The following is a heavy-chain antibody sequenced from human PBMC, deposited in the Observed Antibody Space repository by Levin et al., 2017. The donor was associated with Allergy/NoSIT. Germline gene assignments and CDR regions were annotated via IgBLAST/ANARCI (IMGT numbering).Heavy chain of an antibody. CDR2: IYPSGSL. CDR1: GVSMSTNNW. CDR3: ARETGAGNYKCFDL. V-gene: IGHV4/OR15-8*01. J-gene: IGHJ4*02. Sequence: SETLSLTCAVSGVSMSTNNWWMWVRQAPGKGLEWFGEIYPSGSLNYNPSFESRVTMSVDKSRNQLSLKLSSVTAADSDVYYCARETGAGNYKCFDLWGQGTLVTVSS. D-gene: IGHD3-10*01.